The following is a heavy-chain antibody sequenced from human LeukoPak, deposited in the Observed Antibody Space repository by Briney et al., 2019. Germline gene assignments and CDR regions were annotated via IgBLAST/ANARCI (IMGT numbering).Heavy chain of an antibody. Sequence: GGSLRLSCAASGFTFSSYWMSWVRQAPGKGLEWVSYIARSTDIIYYADSVRGRFTISRDSARNSLYLQMNSLRDEDTAVYYCARIIPSYGAIDYWGQGSLVTVSS. CDR2: IARSTDII. CDR3: ARIIPSYGAIDY. J-gene: IGHJ4*02. D-gene: IGHD4-17*01. CDR1: GFTFSSYW. V-gene: IGHV3-48*02.